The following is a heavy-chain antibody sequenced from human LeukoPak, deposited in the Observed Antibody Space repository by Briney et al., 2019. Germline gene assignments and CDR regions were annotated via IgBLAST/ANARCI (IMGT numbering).Heavy chain of an antibody. D-gene: IGHD3-22*01. V-gene: IGHV3-9*01. Sequence: GGSLRLSCAASGFTFDDYAMHWVRRAPGKGLEWVSGISWNSGSIGYADSVKGRFTISRDNAKNSLYLQMNSLRAEDTALYYCAKDTNYYDSSGHFDYWGQGTLVTVSS. CDR1: GFTFDDYA. CDR3: AKDTNYYDSSGHFDY. J-gene: IGHJ4*02. CDR2: ISWNSGSI.